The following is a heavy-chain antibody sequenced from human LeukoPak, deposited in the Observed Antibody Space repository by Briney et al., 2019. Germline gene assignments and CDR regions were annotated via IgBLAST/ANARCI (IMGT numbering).Heavy chain of an antibody. CDR2: IIPIFGTA. CDR3: ARGGYGSGSDNWFDP. Sequence: SVKVSCKASGGTFSSYAISWVRQAPGQGLEWMGGIIPIFGTANYAQKFQGRVTITADESTSTAYMELSSLRSEDTAVYYCARGGYGSGSDNWFDPWGQGTLVTVSS. V-gene: IGHV1-69*13. D-gene: IGHD3-10*01. CDR1: GGTFSSYA. J-gene: IGHJ5*02.